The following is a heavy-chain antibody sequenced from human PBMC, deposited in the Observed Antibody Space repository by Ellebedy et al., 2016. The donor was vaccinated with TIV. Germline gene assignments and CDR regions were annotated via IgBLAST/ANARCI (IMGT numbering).Heavy chain of an antibody. Sequence: GGSLRLXXAASGFTFSKFWMHWVRQAPGKGLEWVANINQDASTRYYVDSVKGRFTISRDNAKNSLYLQMNSLRAEDTAVYYCAREIRGGGSAWGQGTLVTVSS. CDR2: INQDASTR. CDR3: AREIRGGGSA. V-gene: IGHV3-7*01. J-gene: IGHJ5*02. CDR1: GFTFSKFW. D-gene: IGHD2-15*01.